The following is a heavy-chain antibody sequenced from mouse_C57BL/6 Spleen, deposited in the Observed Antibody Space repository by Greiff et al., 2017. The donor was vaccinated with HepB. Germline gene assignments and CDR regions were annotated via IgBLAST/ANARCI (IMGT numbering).Heavy chain of an antibody. Sequence: QVQLKQPGAELVKPGASVKISCKASGFTFTSYCITWVKQRPGQGLEWVGDINPGSGSTNYNEKFKSKATLAVDTSSSTAYMQLSSLTSEDSAVYYCARGGYGSVYAMAYWGQGTSVTVSS. CDR1: GFTFTSYC. J-gene: IGHJ4*01. V-gene: IGHV1-55*01. CDR3: ARGGYGSVYAMAY. CDR2: INPGSGST. D-gene: IGHD1-1*01.